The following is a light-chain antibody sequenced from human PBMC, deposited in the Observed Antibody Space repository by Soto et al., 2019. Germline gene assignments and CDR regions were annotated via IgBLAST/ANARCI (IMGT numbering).Light chain of an antibody. CDR1: QSVSSN. J-gene: IGKJ2*01. CDR2: GAS. Sequence: EIVMTQSPATLSVSPGERATLPCRASQSVSSNLAWYQQKPGQAPRLLIYGASARTTGIPARFSGSGSGTDFTLTISSLQSEDFAVYYCQHYNYWPYTFGQGTKVDIK. CDR3: QHYNYWPYT. V-gene: IGKV3-15*01.